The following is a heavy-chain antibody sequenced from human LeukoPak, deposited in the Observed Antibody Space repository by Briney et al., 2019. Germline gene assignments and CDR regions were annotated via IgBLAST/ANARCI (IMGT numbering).Heavy chain of an antibody. CDR3: ATRYCSSTSCYLMSSPCDY. J-gene: IGHJ4*02. D-gene: IGHD2-2*01. Sequence: GASVKVSCKASGYTLTGYYMHSVRQAPGQRLEWMGWINPKRGGTNNAQKFQGRVTMNRDTPISTAYMGLSRLRSDDTAVYNCATRYCSSTSCYLMSSPCDYWGQGTRVTVSS. V-gene: IGHV1-2*02. CDR1: GYTLTGYY. CDR2: INPKRGGT.